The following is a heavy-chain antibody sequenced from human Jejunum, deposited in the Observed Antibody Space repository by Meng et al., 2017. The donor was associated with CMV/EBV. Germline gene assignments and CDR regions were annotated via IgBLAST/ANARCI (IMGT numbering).Heavy chain of an antibody. CDR2: IKQDGGER. J-gene: IGHJ6*02. D-gene: IGHD2-21*01. Sequence: FGFTFSSSWMSWVRQVPGKGLEWVANIKQDGGERYYVESVKGRFTISRNNAKNSLFLQMDGLRAEDTAVYYCARQKCGGDCDMDVWGQGTTVTVSS. CDR1: GFTFSSSW. CDR3: ARQKCGGDCDMDV. V-gene: IGHV3-7*01.